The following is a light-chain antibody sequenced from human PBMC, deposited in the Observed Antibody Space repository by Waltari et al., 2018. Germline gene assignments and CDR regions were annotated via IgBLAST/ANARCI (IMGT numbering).Light chain of an antibody. J-gene: IGKJ1*01. CDR2: GAS. V-gene: IGKV3-15*01. CDR1: QSVSSN. Sequence: DIVMTQAPATLSVSPGERATLSCRAGQSVSSNVAWYQQKPGQAPRLLMYGASTRSTGIPTRLSGSGSGTEFTLSISSLQSEDFALYYCQQYNNWLRTFGQGTKVEIK. CDR3: QQYNNWLRT.